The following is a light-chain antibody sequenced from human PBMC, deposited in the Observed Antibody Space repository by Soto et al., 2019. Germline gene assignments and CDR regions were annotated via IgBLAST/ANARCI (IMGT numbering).Light chain of an antibody. Sequence: EIEMTQSPATLSVSPGERATLSCRASQSISNLLAWYQQKPGQAPRLLIYGAYTRATGFPDRFSGSGSGTEFTLTISSLHSEDFAVYYCQQYYDWPITFGQGTRLDIK. CDR3: QQYYDWPIT. CDR1: QSISNL. J-gene: IGKJ5*01. CDR2: GAY. V-gene: IGKV3-15*01.